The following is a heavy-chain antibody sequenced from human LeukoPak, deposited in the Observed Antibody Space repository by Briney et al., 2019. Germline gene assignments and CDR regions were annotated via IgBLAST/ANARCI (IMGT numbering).Heavy chain of an antibody. J-gene: IGHJ4*02. CDR2: IKQDESER. D-gene: IGHD6-13*01. CDR3: ARDQKHTGIAAAAMGY. CDR1: GFTFSTYW. V-gene: IGHV3-7*01. Sequence: AGGSLRLSCAASGFTFSTYWMSWVRQAPGKGLEWVANIKQDESERYYVGSVKGRFTISRDNAKSSLYLQMNSLRAEDTAVYYCARDQKHTGIAAAAMGYWGQGTLVTVSS.